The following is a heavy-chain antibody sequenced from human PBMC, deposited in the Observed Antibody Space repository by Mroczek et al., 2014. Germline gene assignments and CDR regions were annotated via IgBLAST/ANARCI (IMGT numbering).Heavy chain of an antibody. J-gene: IGHJ3*02. Sequence: QVQLQQWGPGLVKPSETLSLTCTVSGGSISSYYWSWIRQPPGKGLEWIGYIYYSGSTNYNPSLKSRVTISVDTSKNQFSLKLSSVTAADTAVYYCASNSLGFKDADAFDIWGQGTMVTVSS. CDR1: GGSISSYY. CDR3: ASNSLGFKDADAFDI. CDR2: IYYSGST. D-gene: IGHD2/OR15-2a*01. V-gene: IGHV4-59*01.